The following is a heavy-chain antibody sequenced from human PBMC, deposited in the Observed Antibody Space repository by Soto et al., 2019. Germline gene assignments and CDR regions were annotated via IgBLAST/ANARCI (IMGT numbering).Heavy chain of an antibody. Sequence: EVQLVESGGGLVQPGRSLRLSCAASGFTFDDYAMHWVRQAPGKGLEWVSGISWNSGSIGYADSVKGRFTISRDNAKNSLYLQMNSLRAEDTALYYCAKDMGSGWYGSGYFDYWGQGTLVTVSS. V-gene: IGHV3-9*01. CDR3: AKDMGSGWYGSGYFDY. CDR2: ISWNSGSI. CDR1: GFTFDDYA. D-gene: IGHD6-19*01. J-gene: IGHJ4*02.